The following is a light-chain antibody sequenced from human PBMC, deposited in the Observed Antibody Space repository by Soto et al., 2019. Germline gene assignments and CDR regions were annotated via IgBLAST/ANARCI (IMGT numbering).Light chain of an antibody. V-gene: IGKV3-20*01. CDR2: GAS. CDR1: QGVHSTY. J-gene: IGKJ3*01. CDR3: QQYCSSPPFT. Sequence: EIVLTQSPGTLSLSPGERATLSCRASQGVHSTYLAWYQQRPGQAPRLLIYGASTSAPGIPDRFSGSGSGADFTLTVSGLEPEDFAVYFCQQYCSSPPFTFVPGTKVDIK.